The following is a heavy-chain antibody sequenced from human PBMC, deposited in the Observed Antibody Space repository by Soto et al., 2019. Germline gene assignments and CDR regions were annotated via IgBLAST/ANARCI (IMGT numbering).Heavy chain of an antibody. V-gene: IGHV4-30-2*01. CDR2: IYHSGST. CDR1: GGSISSGGYS. CDR3: ARLGGYCSGTSCYGYYGMDV. Sequence: SETLSLTCAVSGGSISSGGYSWSWIRQPPGKGLEWIGYIYHSGSTYYNPSLKSRVTISVDRSKNQFSLKLSSVTAADTAVYYCARLGGYCSGTSCYGYYGMDVWGQGTTVTVSS. J-gene: IGHJ6*02. D-gene: IGHD2-2*01.